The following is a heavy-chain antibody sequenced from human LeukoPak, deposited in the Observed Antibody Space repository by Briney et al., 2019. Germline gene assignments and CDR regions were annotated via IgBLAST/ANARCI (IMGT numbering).Heavy chain of an antibody. CDR3: ARDSHISAYYDSSGYTPFDY. J-gene: IGHJ4*02. CDR1: GFTFSSYS. V-gene: IGHV3-21*01. D-gene: IGHD3-22*01. CDR2: ISSSSSYI. Sequence: GGSLRLSCAASGFTFSSYSMNWVRQAPGKGLEWVSSISSSSSYIYYADSVKGRFTISRDNAKNSLYLQMNSLRAEDTAVYYCARDSHISAYYDSSGYTPFDYWGQGTLVTVSS.